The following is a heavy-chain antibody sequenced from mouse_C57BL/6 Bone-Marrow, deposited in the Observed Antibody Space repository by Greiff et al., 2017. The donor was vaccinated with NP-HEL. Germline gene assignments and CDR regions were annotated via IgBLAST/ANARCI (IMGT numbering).Heavy chain of an antibody. V-gene: IGHV1-63*01. CDR3: ARSASFYYYGSSYWYFDV. CDR1: GYTFTNYW. CDR2: IYPGGGYT. D-gene: IGHD1-1*01. Sequence: QVQLQQSGAELVRPGTSVKMSCKASGYTFTNYWIGWAKQRPGHGLEWIGDIYPGGGYTNYIEKFKGKATLTADKSSSTAYMQFSSLTSEDSAIYYCARSASFYYYGSSYWYFDVWGTGTTVTVSS. J-gene: IGHJ1*03.